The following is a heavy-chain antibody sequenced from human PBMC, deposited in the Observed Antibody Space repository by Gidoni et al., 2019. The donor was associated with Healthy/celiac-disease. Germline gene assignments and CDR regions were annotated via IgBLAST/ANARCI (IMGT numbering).Heavy chain of an antibody. CDR1: GFTFGDYA. J-gene: IGHJ4*02. D-gene: IGHD3-22*01. CDR3: TRDRPSMIVVPGFLDY. CDR2: NRSRAYGGTT. V-gene: IGHV3-49*04. Sequence: EVQLVESGGGWVQPGRSLRLSCPASGFTFGDYAMSWVRQAPGKGLEWVSFNRSRAYGGTTEYAASVKGRFTISRDDSKSIAYLQMNSLKTEDTAVYYCTRDRPSMIVVPGFLDYWGQGTLVTVSS.